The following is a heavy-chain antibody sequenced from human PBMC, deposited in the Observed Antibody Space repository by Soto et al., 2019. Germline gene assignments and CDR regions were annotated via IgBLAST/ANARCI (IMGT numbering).Heavy chain of an antibody. Sequence: SETLSLTCAVSGYSISSGYYWGWIRQPPGKGLEWIGSIYHSGSTHYNPSLKSRVTISVDTSKNQFSLKLSSVTAADTAVYYCARDAAAAPVDYWAREPWSPSPQ. CDR2: IYHSGST. CDR3: ARDAAAAPVDY. V-gene: IGHV4-38-2*02. J-gene: IGHJ4*02. D-gene: IGHD6-13*01. CDR1: GYSISSGYY.